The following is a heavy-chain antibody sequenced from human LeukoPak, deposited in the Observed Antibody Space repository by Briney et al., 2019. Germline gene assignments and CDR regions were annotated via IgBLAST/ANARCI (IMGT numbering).Heavy chain of an antibody. CDR2: ISDSGTST. V-gene: IGHV3-23*01. D-gene: IGHD1-26*01. CDR1: GFTFSNYV. J-gene: IGHJ4*02. Sequence: PGGSLRLSCAASGFTFSNYVMSWVRQAPGKGLEWVSIISDSGTSTYYADSVKGRFTISRDNSKNTLYLQMNSLRDDDTAVYYCAAQWELLWSVDYWGQGTLVTVSS. CDR3: AAQWELLWSVDY.